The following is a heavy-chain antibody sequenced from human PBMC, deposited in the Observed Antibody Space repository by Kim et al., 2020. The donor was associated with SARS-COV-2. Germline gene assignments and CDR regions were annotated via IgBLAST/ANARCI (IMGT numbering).Heavy chain of an antibody. V-gene: IGHV7-4-1*02. CDR3: ARVNYDILTGYPLSGMDV. Sequence: ASVKVSCKASGYTFTSYAMNWVRQAPGQGLEWMGWINTNTGNPTYAQGFTGRFVFSLDTSVSTAYLQISSLKAEDTAVYYCARVNYDILTGYPLSGMDVWGQGTTVTVSS. CDR1: GYTFTSYA. CDR2: INTNTGNP. J-gene: IGHJ6*02. D-gene: IGHD3-9*01.